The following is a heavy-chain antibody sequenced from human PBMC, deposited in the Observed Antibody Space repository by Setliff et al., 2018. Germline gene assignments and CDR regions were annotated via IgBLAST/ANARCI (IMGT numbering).Heavy chain of an antibody. CDR2: ISSSSSYI. CDR1: GFTFSSYS. V-gene: IGHV3-21*01. Sequence: GESLKISCAASGFTFSSYSMNWVRQAPGKGLEWVSSISSSSSYIYYADSVKGRFTISRDNAKNSLYLQMNSLRAEDTAVYYCARTTSRDGYSSWGQGTLVTVSS. J-gene: IGHJ5*02. D-gene: IGHD4-4*01. CDR3: ARTTSRDGYSS.